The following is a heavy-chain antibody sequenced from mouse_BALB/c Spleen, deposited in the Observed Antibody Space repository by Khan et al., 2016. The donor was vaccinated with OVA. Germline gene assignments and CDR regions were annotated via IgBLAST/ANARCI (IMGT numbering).Heavy chain of an antibody. CDR1: GFSLTTYG. Sequence: VQLQESGPGLAAPSQSLSITCTISGFSLTTYGVHWVRQPPGKGLEWLVVIWSDGTTNYNSALKSRLTITKDNSQSQVFLKMNSLQTDDTAIYFGARQPYYHYNIMDYWGQGTSGTVSS. CDR3: ARQPYYHYNIMDY. CDR2: IWSDGTT. J-gene: IGHJ4*01. V-gene: IGHV2-6-1*01. D-gene: IGHD2-10*01.